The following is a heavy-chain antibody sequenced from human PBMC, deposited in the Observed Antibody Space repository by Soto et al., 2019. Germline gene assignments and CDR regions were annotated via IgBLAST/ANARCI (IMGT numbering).Heavy chain of an antibody. D-gene: IGHD3-10*01. Sequence: QVQLVQSGGEVKKPGASVKVSCKASGYTFRSYGISWVRQAPGQGVEWMGWIATYDGETNEAQKVEGRXTXTXXTTTSTVYMEMRRRRSDDTVVYYAGGGYFPSGFAFRDVVAVWGQGTVATASS. CDR3: GGGYFPSGFAFRDVVAV. CDR1: GYTFRSYG. J-gene: IGHJ3*01. CDR2: IATYDGET. V-gene: IGHV1-18*01.